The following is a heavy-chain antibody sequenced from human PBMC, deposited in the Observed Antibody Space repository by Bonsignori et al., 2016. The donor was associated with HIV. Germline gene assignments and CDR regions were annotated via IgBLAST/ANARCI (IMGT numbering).Heavy chain of an antibody. CDR2: VNPDGSTT. J-gene: IGHJ4*02. V-gene: IGHV3-74*01. CDR1: GFTFTSYW. D-gene: IGHD3-22*01. CDR3: VAVGDPSVDYRDY. Sequence: EVQLVESGGGLVQPGGSLRLSCAASGFTFTSYWMHWVRQAPGRELVWVSRVNPDGSTTTYADSVKGRFSISRDNARNTLFLQMNSLRVEDTAMYFCVAVGDPSVDYRDYWGQGTLVTVSS.